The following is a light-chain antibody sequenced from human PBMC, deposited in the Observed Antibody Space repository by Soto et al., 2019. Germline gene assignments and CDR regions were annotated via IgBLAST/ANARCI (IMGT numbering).Light chain of an antibody. J-gene: IGKJ1*01. Sequence: DIQMTQSPSSLSASVGDRVTITCRASQGISNYLAWYQQQPGKVPKLLIYVASTMQSGVPSRFSGSGSGTDYTLTISSLQPEDVATYYCQKYNSAPWTVGQRTKVEIK. CDR3: QKYNSAPWT. CDR1: QGISNY. V-gene: IGKV1-27*01. CDR2: VAS.